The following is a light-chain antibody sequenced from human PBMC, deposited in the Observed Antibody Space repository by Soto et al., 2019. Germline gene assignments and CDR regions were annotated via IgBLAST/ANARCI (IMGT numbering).Light chain of an antibody. CDR1: QTITTL. V-gene: IGKV1-5*01. CDR2: DAS. Sequence: IKVYKSPATLSAYMGDRVTITCRASQTITTLLACYQQKPGKAPKLLIYDASTLQSGVPSRFSGSGSGTDFTLTISSLQPEYFATYYSQLLNFFPFTFGHGTRLAI. CDR3: QLLNFFPFT. J-gene: IGKJ5*01.